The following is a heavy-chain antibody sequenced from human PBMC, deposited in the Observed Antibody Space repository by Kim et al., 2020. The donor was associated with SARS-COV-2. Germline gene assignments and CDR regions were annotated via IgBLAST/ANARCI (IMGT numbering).Heavy chain of an antibody. Sequence: LNSGGSTYYADPVKSRLTIARDNSKNTRYLQMSSLRAEDTAVCYCARGYYWGQGTVVRVSS. J-gene: IGHJ4*02. CDR3: ARGYY. V-gene: IGHV3-53*01. CDR2: LNSGGST.